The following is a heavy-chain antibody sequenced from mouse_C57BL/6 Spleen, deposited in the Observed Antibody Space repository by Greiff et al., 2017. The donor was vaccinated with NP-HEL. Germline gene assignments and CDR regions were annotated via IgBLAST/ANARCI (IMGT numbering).Heavy chain of an antibody. CDR3: ARDYYGSSPDWYFDV. J-gene: IGHJ1*03. CDR1: GYSITSGYY. D-gene: IGHD1-1*01. CDR2: ISYDGSN. V-gene: IGHV3-6*01. Sequence: EVHLVESGPGLVKPSQSLSLTCSVTGYSITSGYYWNWIRQFPGNKLEWMGYISYDGSNNYNPSLKNPISITRDTSKNQFFLKLNSVTTEDTATYYCARDYYGSSPDWYFDVWGTGTTVTVSS.